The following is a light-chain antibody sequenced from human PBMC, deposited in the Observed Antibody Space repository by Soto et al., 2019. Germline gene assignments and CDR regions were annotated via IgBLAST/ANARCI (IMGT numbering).Light chain of an antibody. CDR1: SSGVGSYNL. J-gene: IGLJ3*02. CDR2: EVS. V-gene: IGLV2-23*02. Sequence: QSVLTQPASVSGSPGQSITISCTGTSSGVGSYNLVSWYQQHPGKAPRLMIYEVSKRPSGVSNRFSGSKSGNTASLTISGLQAEDEADYYCCSYAGSSTWVFGGGTKVTVL. CDR3: CSYAGSSTWV.